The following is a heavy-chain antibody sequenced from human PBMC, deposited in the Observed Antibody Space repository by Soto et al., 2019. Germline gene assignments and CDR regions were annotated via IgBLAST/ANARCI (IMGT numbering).Heavy chain of an antibody. J-gene: IGHJ4*02. CDR1: GGTFSSYA. V-gene: IGHV1-69*06. CDR3: ARTYYYGWGSYRNFDY. CDR2: IIPIFGTA. D-gene: IGHD3-10*01. Sequence: QVQLVQSGAEVKKPGSSVKVSCKASGGTFSSYAISWVRQAPGQGLEWMGGIIPIFGTANYAQKFQGRVTITADKSTSTDYMELSSLRSEETAVYYCARTYYYGWGSYRNFDYWGQGTLVTVSS.